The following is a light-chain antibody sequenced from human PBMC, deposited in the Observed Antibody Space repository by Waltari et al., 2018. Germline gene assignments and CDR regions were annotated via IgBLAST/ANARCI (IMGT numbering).Light chain of an antibody. V-gene: IGLV2-23*01. Sequence: QSALTQPASVSGSPGQSLTIPCTGTSSDVGSYNFVSWYQQHPGKAPKLMIYEGSNRPSGISHRFSGSKSGNTASLTISGLQAEDEADYYCCSYAVGAIYVFGTGTKVTVL. CDR1: SSDVGSYNF. J-gene: IGLJ1*01. CDR3: CSYAVGAIYV. CDR2: EGS.